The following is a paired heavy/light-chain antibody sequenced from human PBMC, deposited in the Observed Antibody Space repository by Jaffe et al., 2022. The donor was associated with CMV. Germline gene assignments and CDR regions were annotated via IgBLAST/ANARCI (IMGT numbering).Light chain of an antibody. V-gene: IGKV1-5*03. Sequence: DIQMTQSPSTLSASVGDRVTITCRASQSISGWLAWYQQKPGKAPKLLIYKASTLESGVPSRFSGSGSGTEFTLTISSLQPDDFATYYCQQYNSYSRTFGQGTRVEIK. CDR3: QQYNSYSRT. CDR2: KAS. CDR1: QSISGW. J-gene: IGKJ1*01.
Heavy chain of an antibody. J-gene: IGHJ3*02. Sequence: EKQLVESGGGLVQPGGSLRLSCAASGFTFSSYEMNWVRQAPGRGPEWVSCIDSSGNTKYYADSVKGRFTMSRDNAKNSLYLQMNSLRADDTAIYYCAKKGEDMTYWGSISDAFDIWGQGTMVTVSS. V-gene: IGHV3-48*03. D-gene: IGHD2-8*02. CDR3: AKKGEDMTYWGSISDAFDI. CDR1: GFTFSSYE. CDR2: IDSSGNTK.